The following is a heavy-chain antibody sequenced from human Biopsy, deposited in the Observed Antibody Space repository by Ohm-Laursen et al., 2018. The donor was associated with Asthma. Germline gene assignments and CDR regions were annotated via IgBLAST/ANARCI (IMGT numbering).Heavy chain of an antibody. CDR2: ISKDASTQ. D-gene: IGHD1-1*01. Sequence: SLRLSCSASGFSFSNFAIHWVRQAPGKGLEWVGVISKDASTQDYADSVKGRFTMARDNSKSTLDLQMNSLREEDTAVYYCVRDGTDDAFDIWGQGAVVSVSS. V-gene: IGHV3-30*01. J-gene: IGHJ3*02. CDR3: VRDGTDDAFDI. CDR1: GFSFSNFA.